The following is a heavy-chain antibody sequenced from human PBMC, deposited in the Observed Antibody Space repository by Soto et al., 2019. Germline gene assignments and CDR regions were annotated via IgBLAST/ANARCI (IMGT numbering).Heavy chain of an antibody. V-gene: IGHV1-18*01. D-gene: IGHD3-10*01. CDR1: GYTFTSYG. CDR3: ASDPTPYYYGSRSYYWFDP. CDR2: ISAYNGNT. Sequence: ASVKVSCKASGYTFTSYGISRVRQAPGQGLEWMGWISAYNGNTNYAQKLQGRVTMTTDTSTSTAYMELRSLRSDDTAVYYCASDPTPYYYGSRSYYWFDPWGQGTLVTVSS. J-gene: IGHJ5*02.